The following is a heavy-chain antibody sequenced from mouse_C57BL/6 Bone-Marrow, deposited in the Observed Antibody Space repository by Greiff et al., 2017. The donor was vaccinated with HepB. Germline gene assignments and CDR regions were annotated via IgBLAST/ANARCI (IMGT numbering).Heavy chain of an antibody. CDR2: ISGGGGNT. V-gene: IGHV5-9*01. CDR3: ARHDYGNYVGYFDV. CDR1: GFTFSSYT. Sequence: DVQLQESGGGLVKPGGSLKLSCAASGFTFSSYTMSWVRQTPEKRLEWVATISGGGGNTYYPDSVKGRFTISRDNAKNTLYLQMSSLRSEDTALYYCARHDYGNYVGYFDVWGTGTTVTVSS. D-gene: IGHD2-1*01. J-gene: IGHJ1*03.